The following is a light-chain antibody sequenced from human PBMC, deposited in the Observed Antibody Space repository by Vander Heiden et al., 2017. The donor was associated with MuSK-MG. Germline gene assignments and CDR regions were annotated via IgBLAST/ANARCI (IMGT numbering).Light chain of an antibody. CDR1: SLRSYY. CDR3: NSRDSSGNHPWV. V-gene: IGLV3-19*01. CDR2: GEN. Sequence: SSELTQDPAVSVALGQTVRITCQGDSLRSYYASWYQQKPGQAPVLVIYGENNRPSGIPDRFSGSSSGNTASLTITGAQAEDEADYYCNSRDSSGNHPWVFGGGTKLTVL. J-gene: IGLJ3*02.